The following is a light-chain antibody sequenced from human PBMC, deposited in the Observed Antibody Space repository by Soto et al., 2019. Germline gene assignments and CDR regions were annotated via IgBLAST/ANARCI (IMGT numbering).Light chain of an antibody. J-gene: IGKJ1*01. CDR3: QQYGSSPQT. V-gene: IGKV3-20*01. CDR1: QSVSNNY. CDR2: DAS. Sequence: EIVLTQSPGTLSLSPGERATLSCRASQSVSNNYLAWYQQKPGQAPRLLIYDASSRATGIPDRFSGSGSGTDFTLTISRLEPEDFAVYYCQQYGSSPQTFGQGTKVDI.